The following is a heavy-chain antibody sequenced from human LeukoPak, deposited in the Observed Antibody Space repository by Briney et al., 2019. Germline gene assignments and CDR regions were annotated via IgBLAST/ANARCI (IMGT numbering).Heavy chain of an antibody. Sequence: GGSLRLSCVASGFTFSSYAMHWVRQAPGKGLEWVAVISYDGSNKYYADSVKGRFTISRDNSKNTLYLQMNSLRAEDTAVYYCARDIEWLVLGYWGQGTLVTVSS. CDR1: GFTFSSYA. V-gene: IGHV3-30-3*01. CDR3: ARDIEWLVLGY. CDR2: ISYDGSNK. J-gene: IGHJ4*02. D-gene: IGHD6-19*01.